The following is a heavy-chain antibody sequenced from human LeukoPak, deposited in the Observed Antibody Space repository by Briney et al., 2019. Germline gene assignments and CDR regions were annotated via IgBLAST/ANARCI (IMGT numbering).Heavy chain of an antibody. Sequence: SGPTLVNPTQTLTLTCTFSGFSLSTSGMCVSWIRQPPGKALEWLARTDWDDDKYYSTSLKTRLTISKDTSKNQVVLTMTNMDPVDTATYYCARCSVVAATFDYWGQGTLVTVSS. CDR1: GFSLSTSGMC. V-gene: IGHV2-70*11. D-gene: IGHD2-15*01. CDR2: TDWDDDK. J-gene: IGHJ4*02. CDR3: ARCSVVAATFDY.